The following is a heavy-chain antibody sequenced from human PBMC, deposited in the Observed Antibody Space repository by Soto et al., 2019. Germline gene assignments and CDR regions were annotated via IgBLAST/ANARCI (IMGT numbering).Heavy chain of an antibody. Sequence: ESLKISCQGSGYSFTSNWIGWVRQMPGKGLEWMGIINPADSDIKYSPSFQGQVTISADKSIGTAYLQWSSLKASDTAMYYCARHQRDDASRKIDCWGQGTLVTVSS. CDR3: ARHQRDDASRKIDC. V-gene: IGHV5-51*01. CDR2: INPADSDI. D-gene: IGHD3-16*01. CDR1: GYSFTSNW. J-gene: IGHJ4*02.